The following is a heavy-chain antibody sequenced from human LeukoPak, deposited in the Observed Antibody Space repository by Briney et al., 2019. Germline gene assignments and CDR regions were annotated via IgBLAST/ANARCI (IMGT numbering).Heavy chain of an antibody. CDR3: AKALVTSCRGAYCYPFDS. V-gene: IGHV3-23*01. CDR2: TSSSDAGT. CDR1: GFTLSTYA. Sequence: PGGSLRLSCAASGFTLSTYAMSWDRQTPGKGLEWVAATSSSDAGTYHADSVRGRFTISRDNSKNTLYLQMNSLRAEDAAVYFCAKALVTSCRGAYCYPFDSWGQGTLVTVSS. J-gene: IGHJ4*02. D-gene: IGHD2-21*01.